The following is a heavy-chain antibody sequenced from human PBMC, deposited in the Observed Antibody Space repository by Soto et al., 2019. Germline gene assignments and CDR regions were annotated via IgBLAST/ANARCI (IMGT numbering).Heavy chain of an antibody. CDR3: ARGRYGDY. CDR1: GYVFTTYG. J-gene: IGHJ4*02. D-gene: IGHD1-1*01. V-gene: IGHV1-18*01. CDR2: ISAHNGNT. Sequence: QVQMVQAGAEVKKPGASVKVSCKGSGYVFTTYGITWVRQAPGQGLEWMAGISAHNGNTNYAQKLQGRVTVTRDTSTSNAYMELRSLRSDDTAVYYWARGRYGDYWGQGALVTVSS.